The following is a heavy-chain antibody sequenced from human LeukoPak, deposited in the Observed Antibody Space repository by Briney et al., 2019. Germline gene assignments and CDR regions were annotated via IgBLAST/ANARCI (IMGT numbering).Heavy chain of an antibody. Sequence: SETLSLPCTVSGGSISSYYWSWIRQPAGKGLEWVGRIYTSGSTDYNPSLKSRVTMSVDTSKNQFSLKLSSVTAADTAVYYCAIGGNDYFDYWGQGTLVTVSS. CDR1: GGSISSYY. CDR2: IYTSGST. D-gene: IGHD3-16*01. CDR3: AIGGNDYFDY. J-gene: IGHJ4*02. V-gene: IGHV4-4*07.